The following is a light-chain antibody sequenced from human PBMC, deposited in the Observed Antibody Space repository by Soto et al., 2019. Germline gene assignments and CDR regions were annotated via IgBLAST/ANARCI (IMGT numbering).Light chain of an antibody. CDR2: AAS. CDR1: QGINKW. V-gene: IGKV1-12*01. CDR3: QQYNNWPPLT. Sequence: DIQMTQSPSYVSASVGDRVTITCRASQGINKWLAWYQQKPGKAPQLLISAASTLRSGVPSRFSGSGSGTEFTLTISSLQSEDFAVYYCQQYNNWPPLTFGGGTKVEIK. J-gene: IGKJ4*01.